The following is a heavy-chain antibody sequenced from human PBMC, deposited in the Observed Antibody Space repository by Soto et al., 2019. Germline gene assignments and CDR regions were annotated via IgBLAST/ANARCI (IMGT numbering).Heavy chain of an antibody. CDR3: ARDRTAMVADYYYGMDV. J-gene: IGHJ6*02. Sequence: SETLSLTCNVSGGSISSGGYYWTWIRQHPGKGLEWIGNIHHSGSTFYNPSLKSRVSISVDTSKNQFSLKLSSVTAADTAVYYCARDRTAMVADYYYGMDVWGQGTTVTVSS. CDR1: GGSISSGGYY. D-gene: IGHD5-18*01. CDR2: IHHSGST. V-gene: IGHV4-31*03.